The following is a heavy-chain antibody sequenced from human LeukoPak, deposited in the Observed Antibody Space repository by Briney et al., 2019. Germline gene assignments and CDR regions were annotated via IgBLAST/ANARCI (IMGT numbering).Heavy chain of an antibody. CDR2: INTDGSST. Sequence: GGSLRLSCAASGFTFSSYWMHWVRQAPGKGLVWVSRINTDGSSTNYADSVKGRCTISRDNAKNTVYLQMNSLRAEDTAVYYCANGALRLYYIDVWGKGTTVTVSS. D-gene: IGHD3-16*01. J-gene: IGHJ6*03. CDR1: GFTFSSYW. CDR3: ANGALRLYYIDV. V-gene: IGHV3-74*01.